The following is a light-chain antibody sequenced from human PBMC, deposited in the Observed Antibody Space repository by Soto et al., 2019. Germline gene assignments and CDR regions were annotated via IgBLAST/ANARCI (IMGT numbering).Light chain of an antibody. CDR1: QSISNW. CDR3: QQYGNSSWT. CDR2: HAS. Sequence: DIQMTQSPSTLPASVGDRVTITCRASQSISNWLAWYQQKPGTAPKVLIYHASNLQSGVPSRFSGSGSGTDFTLTISRLEPEDFAVYYCQQYGNSSWTFGQGTKVDIK. J-gene: IGKJ1*01. V-gene: IGKV1-5*01.